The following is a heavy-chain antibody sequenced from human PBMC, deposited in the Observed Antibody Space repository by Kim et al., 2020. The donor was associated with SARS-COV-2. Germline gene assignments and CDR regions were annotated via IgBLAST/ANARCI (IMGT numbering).Heavy chain of an antibody. CDR3: AKDHEQHTGALDI. D-gene: IGHD6-13*01. CDR1: GFTFSNYA. J-gene: IGHJ3*02. CDR2: IYSGGDST. V-gene: IGHV3-23*03. Sequence: GGSLRLSCAASGFTFSNYAMSWVRQAPGKGLEWVSVIYSGGDSTFYADSVKGRFTISRDNSKNTLSLQMNSLRAEDTAVYYCAKDHEQHTGALDIWGQGT.